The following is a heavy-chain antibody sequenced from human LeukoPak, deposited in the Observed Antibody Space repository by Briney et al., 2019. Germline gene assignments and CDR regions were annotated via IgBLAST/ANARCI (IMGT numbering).Heavy chain of an antibody. Sequence: PGGSLRLSCAASGFTFSSYWMSWVRQAPGKGLEWVANIKQDGSEKYYVDSVKGRFTISRDNAKNSLYLQMNSLRAEDTAVYYCASYSSGAGQYYYYYYGMDVWGQGTTVTVSS. CDR2: IKQDGSEK. D-gene: IGHD6-19*01. V-gene: IGHV3-7*01. J-gene: IGHJ6*02. CDR1: GFTFSSYW. CDR3: ASYSSGAGQYYYYYYGMDV.